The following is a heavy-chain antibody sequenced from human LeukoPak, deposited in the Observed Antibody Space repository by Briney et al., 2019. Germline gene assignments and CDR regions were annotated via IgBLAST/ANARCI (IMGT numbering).Heavy chain of an antibody. CDR3: ARLTSTMVRGTDY. D-gene: IGHD3-10*01. CDR2: INHSGST. V-gene: IGHV4-34*01. Sequence: SETLSLTCAVYGGSFSGYYWSWIRQPPGKGLEWIGEINHSGSTNYNPSLKSRVTISVDTSKNQFSLKLSSVTAADTAVYYCARLTSTMVRGTDYWGQGTLVTVSS. J-gene: IGHJ4*02. CDR1: GGSFSGYY.